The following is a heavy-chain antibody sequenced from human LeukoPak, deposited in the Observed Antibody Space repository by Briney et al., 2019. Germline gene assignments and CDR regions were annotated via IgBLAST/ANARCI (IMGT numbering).Heavy chain of an antibody. CDR2: ITFSSSII. D-gene: IGHD3-22*01. J-gene: IGHJ4*02. CDR3: AKGRAGNYYYDSSDY. Sequence: TGGFLRLSCAASGFTFSSYSMNWVRQAPGKGLEWVSYITFSSSIIYYADSVKGRFTISRDNAKNSLYLQMNSLRAEDTAVYYCAKGRAGNYYYDSSDYWGQGTLVTVSS. V-gene: IGHV3-48*01. CDR1: GFTFSSYS.